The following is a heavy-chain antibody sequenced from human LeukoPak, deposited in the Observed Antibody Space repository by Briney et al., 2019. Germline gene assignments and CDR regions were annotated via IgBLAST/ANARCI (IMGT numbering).Heavy chain of an antibody. V-gene: IGHV3-64D*06. Sequence: GGSLRLSCSASGFTFSSYAMHWVRQAPGKGLEYVSAISSNGGSTYYADSVKGRFTISRDNSKDTLYLQMSSLRAEDTAVYYCVKVFSGSYYDRGGGYWGQGTLVTVSS. D-gene: IGHD1-26*01. CDR3: VKVFSGSYYDRGGGY. J-gene: IGHJ4*02. CDR2: ISSNGGST. CDR1: GFTFSSYA.